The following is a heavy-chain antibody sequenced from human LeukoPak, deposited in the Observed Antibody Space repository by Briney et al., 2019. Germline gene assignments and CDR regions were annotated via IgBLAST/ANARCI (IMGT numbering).Heavy chain of an antibody. J-gene: IGHJ4*02. CDR1: GFTFSSYS. V-gene: IGHV3-48*04. CDR3: AVVLNYFDY. D-gene: IGHD2-8*02. CDR2: ISSSGSTI. Sequence: PGGSLRLSCAASGFTFSSYSMTWVRQAPGKGLEWVSYISSSGSTIYYADSVKGRFTISRDNAKNSLYLQMNSLRAEDTAVYYCAVVLNYFDYWGQGTLVTVSS.